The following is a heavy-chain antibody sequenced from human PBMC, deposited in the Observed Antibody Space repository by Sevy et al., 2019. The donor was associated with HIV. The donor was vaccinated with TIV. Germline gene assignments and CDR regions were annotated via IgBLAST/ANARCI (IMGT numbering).Heavy chain of an antibody. CDR3: VRNGGAYDSGFDP. J-gene: IGHJ5*02. Sequence: GGSLRLSCVASGFTFSNYDMNWVRQAPGKGLEWVSKIRSSGSDIYYADSVKGRFTISRDNAKDSRNLQMNSLRAEDTAAYYCVRNGGAYDSGFDPWGQGTLVTVSS. V-gene: IGHV3-48*03. CDR1: GFTFSNYD. D-gene: IGHD3-22*01. CDR2: IRSSGSDI.